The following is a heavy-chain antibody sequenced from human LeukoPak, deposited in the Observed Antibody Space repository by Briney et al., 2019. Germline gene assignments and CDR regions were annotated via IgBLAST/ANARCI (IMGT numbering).Heavy chain of an antibody. CDR3: ARHYLTVTTHSFDY. CDR2: IYYSGST. CDR1: GGSISSSSYY. J-gene: IGHJ4*02. D-gene: IGHD4-17*01. Sequence: SETLSLTCTVSGGSISSSSYYWGWIRQPPGKGLEWIGSIYYSGSTYYNPSLKSRVTISVDTSKNQFSLKLSSVTAADTAVYYCARHYLTVTTHSFDYWGQGPLVTVSS. V-gene: IGHV4-39*01.